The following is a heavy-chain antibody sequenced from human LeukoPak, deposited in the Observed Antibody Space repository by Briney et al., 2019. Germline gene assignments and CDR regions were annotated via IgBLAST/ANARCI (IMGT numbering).Heavy chain of an antibody. CDR2: ISYDGTQK. V-gene: IGHV3-30*04. D-gene: IGHD6-13*01. CDR3: ARERAAAASSSDFDY. CDR1: GFTFSSYS. J-gene: IGHJ4*02. Sequence: GGSLRLSCAASGFTFSSYSIHWVRQTPGKGLERVSAISYDGTQKFYADSVKGRFTLSRDNSKNTLYLQMNSLTTEDTAVYFCARERAAAASSSDFDYWGQGTLVTVSS.